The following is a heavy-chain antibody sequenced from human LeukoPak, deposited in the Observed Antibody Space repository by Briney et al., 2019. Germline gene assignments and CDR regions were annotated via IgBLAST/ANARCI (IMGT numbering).Heavy chain of an antibody. CDR1: GGTFSSYA. CDR3: ARHFSGSFAWYFDL. Sequence: SVKVSCKASGGTFSSYAISWVRQAPGQGLEWMGGIIPIFGTANYAQKFQGRVTITADESTSTAYMELSSLRSEDTAMYYCARHFSGSFAWYFDLWGRGTLVTVSS. CDR2: IIPIFGTA. V-gene: IGHV1-69*13. D-gene: IGHD1-26*01. J-gene: IGHJ2*01.